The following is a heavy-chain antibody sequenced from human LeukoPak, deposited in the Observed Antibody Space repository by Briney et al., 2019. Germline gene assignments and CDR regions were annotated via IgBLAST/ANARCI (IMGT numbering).Heavy chain of an antibody. V-gene: IGHV3-9*01. CDR3: AKDKGSIAAAGTNWFDP. J-gene: IGHJ5*02. Sequence: GGSLRLSCAASGFTFSSYAMSWVRQAPGKGLEWVSGISWNSGSIGYADSVKGRFTISRDNAKNSLYLQMNSLRAEDTALYYCAKDKGSIAAAGTNWFDPWGQGTLVTVSS. CDR2: ISWNSGSI. CDR1: GFTFSSYA. D-gene: IGHD6-13*01.